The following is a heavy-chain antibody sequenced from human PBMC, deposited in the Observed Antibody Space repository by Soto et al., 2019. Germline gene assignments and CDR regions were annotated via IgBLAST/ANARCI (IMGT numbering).Heavy chain of an antibody. D-gene: IGHD1-1*01. CDR3: ARGRYGDY. CDR1: GYAFTTYG. CDR2: ISAHYGNT. Sequence: QVHLVQSGAEVKKPGASVKVSCKGSGYAFTTYGISRVRQAPGQGLEWMGWISAHYGNTNYAQKLQGRVTVTRDTSTSTAYMELRSLRSDDTAVYYCARGRYGDYWGQGALVTVSS. J-gene: IGHJ4*02. V-gene: IGHV1-18*01.